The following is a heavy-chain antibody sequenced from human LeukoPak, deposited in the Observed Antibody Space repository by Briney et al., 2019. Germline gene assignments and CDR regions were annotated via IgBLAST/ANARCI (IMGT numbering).Heavy chain of an antibody. D-gene: IGHD3-10*01. CDR2: IKEDGSEE. J-gene: IGHJ3*02. CDR3: ARLAPYYGTGII. CDR1: GFTFSPYW. Sequence: GGSLRLSCAASGFTFSPYWMSWVRQAPGKGLEWVATIKEDGSEEYYVDSVEGRFTISRDNAKKSLYLQMGSLRAEDTAVYYYARLAPYYGTGIIWGQGTVVTVSS. V-gene: IGHV3-7*01.